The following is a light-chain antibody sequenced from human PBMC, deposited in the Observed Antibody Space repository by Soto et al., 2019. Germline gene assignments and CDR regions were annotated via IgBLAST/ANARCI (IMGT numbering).Light chain of an antibody. J-gene: IGKJ1*01. V-gene: IGKV1-5*03. CDR1: QTISSW. CDR2: KAS. Sequence: DIQMTQSPSTLSGSVGDRVTITCRASQTISSWLAWYQQKPGKAPKLLIYKASTLKSGVPSRFSGSGSGTEFTLTISSLQPEDFATYYCLLDFRYFWAFGQGTKVDI. CDR3: LLDFRYFWA.